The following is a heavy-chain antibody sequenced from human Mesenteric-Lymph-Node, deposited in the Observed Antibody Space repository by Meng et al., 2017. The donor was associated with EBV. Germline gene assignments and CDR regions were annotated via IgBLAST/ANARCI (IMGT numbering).Heavy chain of an antibody. J-gene: IGHJ4*02. V-gene: IGHV4-4*02. CDR2: VYHSGST. CDR3: AEVLNGYYYFDY. CDR1: GASISGPNW. D-gene: IGHD3-22*01. Sequence: QVALQESGPGLVEPSGTLALTCAVSGASISGPNWWSWVCQPPGKGLEWIGEVYHSGSTNYNPSLKSRVSMSVDTSKNHFSLKLTSVTAADTAMYYCAEVLNGYYYFDYWGQGTLVTVSS.